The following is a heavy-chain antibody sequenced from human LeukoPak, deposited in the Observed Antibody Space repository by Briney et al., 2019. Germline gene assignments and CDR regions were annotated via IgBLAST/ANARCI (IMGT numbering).Heavy chain of an antibody. CDR3: VGKENKVGAYYYYGMDV. J-gene: IGHJ6*02. CDR1: GFSVSNNY. V-gene: IGHV3-23*01. CDR2: ISGSGGST. D-gene: IGHD1/OR15-1a*01. Sequence: PGGSLRLSCAASGFSVSNNYMIWVRQAPGKGLEWVSAISGSGGSTYYADSVKGRFTISRDNSKNTLYLQMNSLRAEDTAVYYCVGKENKVGAYYYYGMDVWGQGTTVTVSS.